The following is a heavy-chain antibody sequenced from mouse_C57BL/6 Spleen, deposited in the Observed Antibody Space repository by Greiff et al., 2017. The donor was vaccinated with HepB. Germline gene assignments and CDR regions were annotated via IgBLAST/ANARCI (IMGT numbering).Heavy chain of an antibody. CDR1: GYSITSGYY. J-gene: IGHJ2*01. V-gene: IGHV3-6*01. CDR3: AREDGSSYIDY. D-gene: IGHD1-1*01. Sequence: EVQLQQSGPGLVKPSQSLSLTCSVTGYSITSGYYWNWIRQFPGNKLEWMGYISYDGSNNYNPSLKNRISITRDTSKNQFFLKLNSVTTEDTATYYCAREDGSSYIDYWGQGTTLTVSS. CDR2: ISYDGSN.